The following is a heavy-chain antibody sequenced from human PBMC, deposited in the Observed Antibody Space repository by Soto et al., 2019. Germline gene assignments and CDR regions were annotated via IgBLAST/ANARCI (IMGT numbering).Heavy chain of an antibody. V-gene: IGHV1-2*02. Sequence: ASVKVSCKASGYTFTGYYMHWVRQAPGQGLEWMGWINPNSGGTNYAQKFQGRVTMTRDTSISTAYMELSRLRSDDTAVYYCARDLITFGGVIAGIQNWGQGTLLTASA. D-gene: IGHD3-16*02. CDR2: INPNSGGT. CDR1: GYTFTGYY. CDR3: ARDLITFGGVIAGIQN. J-gene: IGHJ4*02.